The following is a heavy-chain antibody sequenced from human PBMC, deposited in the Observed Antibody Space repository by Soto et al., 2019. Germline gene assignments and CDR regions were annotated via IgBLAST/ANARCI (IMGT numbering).Heavy chain of an antibody. CDR2: IDSKIDADKT. D-gene: IGHD2-21*02. CDR1: GFTFSKAY. V-gene: IGHV3-15*04. Sequence: EVQLVESGGGLVKPGGSLRLSCTASGFTFSKAYMNWVRRAPGQGLEWVGQIDSKIDADKTDLAAPVKGRFTLSRDDSKNTVYLQMHGLEIEDTAMYYCVTRFTAVATARFDYWGQGTLVNVSS. CDR3: VTRFTAVATARFDY. J-gene: IGHJ4*02.